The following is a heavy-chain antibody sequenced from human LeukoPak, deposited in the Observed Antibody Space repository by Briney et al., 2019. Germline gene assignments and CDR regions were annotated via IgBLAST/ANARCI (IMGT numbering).Heavy chain of an antibody. CDR3: ASLSRRYSYGAYYFDY. CDR1: GGSFSGYY. CDR2: INHSGST. V-gene: IGHV4-34*01. D-gene: IGHD5-18*01. J-gene: IGHJ4*02. Sequence: SETLSHTCAVYGGSFSGYYWSWIRQPPGKGLEWIGEINHSGSTNYNPSLKSRVTISVDTSKNQFSLKLSSVTAADTAVYYCASLSRRYSYGAYYFDYWGQGTLSPSPQ.